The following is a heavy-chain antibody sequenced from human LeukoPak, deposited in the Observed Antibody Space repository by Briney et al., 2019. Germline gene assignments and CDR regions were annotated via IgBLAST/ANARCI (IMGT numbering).Heavy chain of an antibody. CDR3: AREGFFGVISDYYCYYMDV. CDR1: GGSFSGYY. V-gene: IGHV4-34*01. CDR2: INHSGST. J-gene: IGHJ6*03. Sequence: PSETLSLTCAVYGGSFSGYYWSWIRQPPGKGLEWIGEINHSGSTNYNPSLKSRVTISVDTSKNQFSLKLSSVTAADTAVYYCAREGFFGVISDYYCYYMDVWGKGTTVTVSS. D-gene: IGHD3-3*01.